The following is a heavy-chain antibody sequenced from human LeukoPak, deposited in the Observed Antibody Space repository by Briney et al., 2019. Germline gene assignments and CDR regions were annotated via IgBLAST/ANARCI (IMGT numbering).Heavy chain of an antibody. CDR1: GGSLSSGGYS. CDR3: ARGGDIVATHFDY. CDR2: IYHSGST. D-gene: IGHD5-12*01. Sequence: SQTLSLTCAVSGGSLSSGGYSWSWLRQPPGTGLEWLGYIYHSGSTYYNPSLKSRVSISVDRSKNQFSLKLSSVTAADTAVYYCARGGDIVATHFDYWGQGTLVTVSS. J-gene: IGHJ4*02. V-gene: IGHV4-30-2*01.